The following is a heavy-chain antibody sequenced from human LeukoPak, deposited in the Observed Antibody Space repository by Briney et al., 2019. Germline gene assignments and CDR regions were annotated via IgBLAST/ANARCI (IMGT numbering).Heavy chain of an antibody. CDR3: ARGDLYSSSWYN. CDR2: IYYSGST. D-gene: IGHD6-13*01. V-gene: IGHV4-30-4*08. CDR1: GGSISSGYNY. Sequence: PSQTLSLTCTVSGGSISSGYNYWSWLRQPPGKGLDGFGYIYYSGSTYYNPSLKTRVTISPDKSKHPFSLKPSSVTAAETDEYYCARGDLYSSSWYNWGKGTLVTVS. J-gene: IGHJ4*02.